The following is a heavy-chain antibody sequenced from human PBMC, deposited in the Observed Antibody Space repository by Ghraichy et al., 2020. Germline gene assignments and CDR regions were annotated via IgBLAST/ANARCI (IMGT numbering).Heavy chain of an antibody. CDR1: GFTFSSYS. CDR3: AREAGYCSGGSCYLGTDYFDY. V-gene: IGHV3-21*01. J-gene: IGHJ4*02. Sequence: GGSLRLSCAASGFTFSSYSMNWVRQAPGKGLEWVSSISSSSSYIYYADSVKGRFTISRDNAKNSLYLQMNSLRAEDTAVYYCAREAGYCSGGSCYLGTDYFDYWGQGTLVTVSS. CDR2: ISSSSSYI. D-gene: IGHD2-15*01.